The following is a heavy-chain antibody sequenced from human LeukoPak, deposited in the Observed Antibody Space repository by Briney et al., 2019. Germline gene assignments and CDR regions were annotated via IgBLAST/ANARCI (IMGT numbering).Heavy chain of an antibody. Sequence: GRSLRLSCAASGFTFDDYAMHWVRQAPGKGLEWVSGISWNSGSIGYADSVKGRFTISRDNAKNSLYLQMNSLRAEDTALYYCAKGGITMIVVVTLDAFDIWGQGTMVTVSS. V-gene: IGHV3-9*01. CDR2: ISWNSGSI. D-gene: IGHD3-22*01. J-gene: IGHJ3*02. CDR3: AKGGITMIVVVTLDAFDI. CDR1: GFTFDDYA.